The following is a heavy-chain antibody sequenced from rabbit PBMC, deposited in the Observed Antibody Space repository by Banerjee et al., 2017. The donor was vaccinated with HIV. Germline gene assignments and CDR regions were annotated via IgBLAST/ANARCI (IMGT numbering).Heavy chain of an antibody. Sequence: QEQLEESGGGLVKPGGTLTLTCKASGIDFSSHYCMCWVRQAPGKGLEWIACICAGTNPSTWYANWAKGRFTISKPSSTTVTLQMTSLTAADTATYFCARGDINTDWNQDLWGPGTIVTVS. D-gene: IGHD1-1*01. V-gene: IGHV1S45*01. CDR3: ARGDINTDWNQDL. CDR1: GIDFSSHYC. CDR2: ICAGTNPST. J-gene: IGHJ4*01.